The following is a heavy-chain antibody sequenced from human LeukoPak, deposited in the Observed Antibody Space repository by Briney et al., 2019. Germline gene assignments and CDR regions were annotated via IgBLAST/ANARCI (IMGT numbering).Heavy chain of an antibody. CDR3: ARGIAVAWTYYFDY. V-gene: IGHV4-59*01. J-gene: IGHJ4*02. CDR2: IYYSGST. Sequence: SETLSLTCTVSGSSISSYYWSWIRQPPGKGLEWIGNIYYSGSTNYNPSLKSRVTISVDTSKNQFSLRLTSVTAADTAVYHCARGIAVAWTYYFDYWGQGTLVTVSS. CDR1: GSSISSYY. D-gene: IGHD6-19*01.